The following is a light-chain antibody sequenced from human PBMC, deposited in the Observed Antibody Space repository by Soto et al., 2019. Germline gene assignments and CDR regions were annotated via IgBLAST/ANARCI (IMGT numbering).Light chain of an antibody. CDR3: QQYGTSPKT. CDR1: QSVSSGN. J-gene: IGKJ4*01. Sequence: EIVLTQSRGTLSLSPGQRATLSCRASQSVSSGNLAWYQQKPGQAPRLLIYGTSNRATGIPDRFTGSGSGTEFTLTIISLEGEDFAVYYCQQYGTSPKTFGRGTKVDI. CDR2: GTS. V-gene: IGKV3-20*01.